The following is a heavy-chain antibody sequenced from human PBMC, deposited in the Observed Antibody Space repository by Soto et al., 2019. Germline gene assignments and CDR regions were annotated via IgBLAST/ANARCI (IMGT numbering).Heavy chain of an antibody. CDR2: ISGSGGST. CDR3: AKEGCSSTSCYYYYYYMDV. D-gene: IGHD2-2*01. V-gene: IGHV3-23*01. CDR1: GFTFSSYA. J-gene: IGHJ6*03. Sequence: EVQLLESGGGLVQPGGSLRLSCAASGFTFSSYAMSWVRQAPGKGLEWVSAISGSGGSTYYADSVKGRFTISRDNSKNTLYLQMNSLRAEDTAVYYCAKEGCSSTSCYYYYYYMDVWGKGTTVTLSS.